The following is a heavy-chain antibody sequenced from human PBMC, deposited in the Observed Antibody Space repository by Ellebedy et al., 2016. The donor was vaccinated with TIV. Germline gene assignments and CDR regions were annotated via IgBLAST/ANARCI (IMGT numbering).Heavy chain of an antibody. V-gene: IGHV4-59*08. CDR3: ARNAVVPTPGFEY. CDR1: GSSISDYY. D-gene: IGHD3-22*01. Sequence: SETLSLTCTVSGSSISDYYWTWIRQPPGRGLEWIGFVYDTLGSSNYSPSLKSRVSIPVDTPKSQISLRLKSVTAADTAVYYCARNAVVPTPGFEYWGPGALVTVSS. J-gene: IGHJ4*02. CDR2: VYDTLGSS.